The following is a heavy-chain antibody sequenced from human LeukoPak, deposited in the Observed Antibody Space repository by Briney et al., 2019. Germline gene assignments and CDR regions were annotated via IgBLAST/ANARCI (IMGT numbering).Heavy chain of an antibody. CDR2: MNPNSGDT. Sequence: GASVKISCKASGDTVTSYEVNWVRQATGQGFEWLGWMNPNSGDTGYAQKFQGRVSMTRIASISTAYMELSGLTSEDTAVYYCERNLHSTGDFDYWGQGTLVSVSS. V-gene: IGHV1-8*01. CDR1: GDTVTSYE. CDR3: ERNLHSTGDFDY. D-gene: IGHD7-27*01. J-gene: IGHJ4*02.